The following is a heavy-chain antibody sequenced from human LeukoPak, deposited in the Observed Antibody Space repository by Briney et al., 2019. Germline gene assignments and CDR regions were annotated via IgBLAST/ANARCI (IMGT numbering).Heavy chain of an antibody. D-gene: IGHD1-1*01. CDR3: ARRRSEMEIFDY. V-gene: IGHV5-51*01. J-gene: IGHJ4*02. CDR1: GYSFTNYW. CDR2: IYPGDSDT. Sequence: GESLKISCKGSGYSFTNYWIGWVRQMPGKGLEWMGIIYPGDSDTRYSPTFQGQVTISADKSMNTAYLQWSSLKVSDTAVYYCARRRSEMEIFDYWGQGTLVTVSS.